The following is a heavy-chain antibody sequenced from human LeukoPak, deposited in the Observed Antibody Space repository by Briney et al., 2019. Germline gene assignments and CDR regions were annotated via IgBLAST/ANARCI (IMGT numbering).Heavy chain of an antibody. J-gene: IGHJ4*02. CDR3: AKERTQTTSFDY. V-gene: IGHV3-23*01. Sequence: PGGSLRLSCAASGFTFRSYPMNWARQAPGKGLEWVSTISGSGGSTYYADSVKGRFTISRDNSKNTLYLQMNRLRAEDTAVYYCAKERTQTTSFDYWGQGTLVTVSS. D-gene: IGHD2/OR15-2a*01. CDR2: ISGSGGST. CDR1: GFTFRSYP.